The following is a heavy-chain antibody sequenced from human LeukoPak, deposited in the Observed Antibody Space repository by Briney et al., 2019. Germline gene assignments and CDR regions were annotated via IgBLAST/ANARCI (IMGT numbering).Heavy chain of an antibody. D-gene: IGHD3-22*01. CDR2: FYYGGIT. CDR3: ARDPRVSYDSSGYNPNDY. Sequence: SETLSLTCTVSGASITTTLYYWVWARQSPGKGLEWIGSFYYGGITYYHPSLKSRVTISVDTSKNQFSLKLSSVTAADTAVYYCARDPRVSYDSSGYNPNDYWGQGTLVTVSS. CDR1: GASITTTLYY. V-gene: IGHV4-39*07. J-gene: IGHJ4*02.